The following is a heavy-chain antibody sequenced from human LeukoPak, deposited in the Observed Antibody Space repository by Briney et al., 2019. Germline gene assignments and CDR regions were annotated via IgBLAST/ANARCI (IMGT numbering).Heavy chain of an antibody. D-gene: IGHD6-13*01. CDR1: GFTFSSYE. V-gene: IGHV3-48*03. CDR2: ISSSGSTI. J-gene: IGHJ6*04. CDR3: ARDVGSWYSMDV. Sequence: GGPLRLSCAASGFTFSSYEMNWVRQAPGKGLEWVSYISSSGSTIYYAHSVKGQFTISRDNAKNSLYLQMNSLSAEDTAVYYCARDVGSWYSMDVWGKGTTVTVSS.